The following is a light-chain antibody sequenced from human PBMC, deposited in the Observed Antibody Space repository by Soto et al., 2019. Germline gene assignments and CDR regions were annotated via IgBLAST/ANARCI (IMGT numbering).Light chain of an antibody. Sequence: DIQMTQSPSSLSASVGDRVTITCQTSQNVNTYLNWYQQKPGKAPKLLIYGASNLRSGVPLRFSGSGSGTDFTLTISSLQTEDFATYYCQLYSVYSSWTFGQGTKVDIK. J-gene: IGKJ1*01. CDR2: GAS. V-gene: IGKV1-39*01. CDR3: QLYSVYSSWT. CDR1: QNVNTY.